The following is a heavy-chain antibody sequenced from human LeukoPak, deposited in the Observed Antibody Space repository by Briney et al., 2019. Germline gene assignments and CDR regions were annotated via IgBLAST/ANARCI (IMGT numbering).Heavy chain of an antibody. J-gene: IGHJ4*02. CDR1: GFTFSTYD. CDR3: AKDLTYTSQGGSDS. D-gene: IGHD3-16*01. CDR2: IRYDGNSE. Sequence: GGSLRLSCTASGFTFSTYDMHWVRQAPGKGLQWVTFIRYDGNSESYADSVKGRFIISRDNSKNTLYLQMNSLRAEDTALYFCAKDLTYTSQGGSDSWGQGTLVIVSS. V-gene: IGHV3-30*02.